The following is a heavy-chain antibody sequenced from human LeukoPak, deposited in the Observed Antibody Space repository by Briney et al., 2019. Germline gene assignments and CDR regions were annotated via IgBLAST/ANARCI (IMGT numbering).Heavy chain of an antibody. CDR1: GGSISSGGYY. CDR2: IYYSGST. V-gene: IGHV4-31*03. CDR3: ARARVYYDSSGYGL. D-gene: IGHD3-22*01. Sequence: SETLSLTCTVSGGSISSGGYYWSWIRQHPGKGLEWIGYIYYSGSTYYNPSLKSRVTISVDTSKNQFSLKLSSVTAADTAVYYCARARVYYDSSGYGLCGQGTLVTVSS. J-gene: IGHJ4*02.